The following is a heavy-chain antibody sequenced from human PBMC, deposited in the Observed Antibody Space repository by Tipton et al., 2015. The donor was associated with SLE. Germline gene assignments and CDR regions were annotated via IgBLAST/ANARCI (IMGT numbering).Heavy chain of an antibody. V-gene: IGHV1-69*09. Sequence: VQLVQSGAEMRKPGSSVKVSCTASGGTFSSYTISWVRQAPGQGLEWMGRIIPIIGVVYYAERFQGRVTFTADTSTSTVYMEVNSLRFQDTALYYCAKIGHIVHDKLYFWGQGTLVTVSS. CDR1: GGTFSSYT. D-gene: IGHD2-21*01. J-gene: IGHJ4*02. CDR2: IIPIIGVV. CDR3: AKIGHIVHDKLYF.